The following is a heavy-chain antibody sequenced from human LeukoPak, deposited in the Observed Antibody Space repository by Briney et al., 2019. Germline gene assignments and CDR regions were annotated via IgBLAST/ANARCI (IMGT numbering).Heavy chain of an antibody. V-gene: IGHV3-48*03. Sequence: GGPLRLSCAASGFTFSSYEMNWVRQAPGKGLEWVSYISSSGSTIYYADSVKGRFTISRDNAKNSLYLQMNSLRAEDTAVYYCARGAYYYDSSGAFDYWGQGTLVTVSS. CDR2: ISSSGSTI. CDR1: GFTFSSYE. CDR3: ARGAYYYDSSGAFDY. D-gene: IGHD3-22*01. J-gene: IGHJ4*02.